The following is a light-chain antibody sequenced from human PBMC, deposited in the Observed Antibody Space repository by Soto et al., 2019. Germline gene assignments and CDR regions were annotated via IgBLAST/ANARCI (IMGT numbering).Light chain of an antibody. CDR1: RSDVGGYNY. J-gene: IGLJ1*01. CDR3: SSYTSSSTLV. Sequence: QSALTHPASGSRSPGQSITISCTGTRSDVGGYNYVSWYQQHPGKVPKLMIFDFSSRPSGVSNRFSGSKSGNTASLTISGLQAEDEADYYCSSYTSSSTLVFGTGNKVTVL. CDR2: DFS. V-gene: IGLV2-14*01.